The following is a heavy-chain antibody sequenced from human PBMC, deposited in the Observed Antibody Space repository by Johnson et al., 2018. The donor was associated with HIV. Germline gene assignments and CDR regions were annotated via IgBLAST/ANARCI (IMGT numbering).Heavy chain of an antibody. CDR1: GFTFSNYA. V-gene: IGHV3-30*14. J-gene: IGHJ3*02. Sequence: QVQLVESGGGVVQPGRSLRLSCAASGFTFSNYAMHWVRQAPGKGLEWVAVISHDGSNKYYADSVKGRFPISRDNSKNTLFLQMNSLRVEDTAVYYCARLGGTVTTRAIAQPHDAFDIRGQGTMVTVSS. CDR3: ARLGGTVTTRAIAQPHDAFDI. D-gene: IGHD4-17*01. CDR2: ISHDGSNK.